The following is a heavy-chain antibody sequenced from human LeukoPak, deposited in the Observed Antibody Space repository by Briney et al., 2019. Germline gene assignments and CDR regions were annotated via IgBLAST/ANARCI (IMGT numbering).Heavy chain of an antibody. CDR1: GFTVSSNY. J-gene: IGHJ3*02. CDR3: ARRPYYYDSSGYEGAFDI. D-gene: IGHD3-22*01. CDR2: IYSGGST. V-gene: IGHV3-66*04. Sequence: GGSLRPSCAASGFTVSSNYMSWVRQAPGKGLEWVSVIYSGGSTYYADSVKGRFTISRDNSKNTLYLQMNSLRAEDTAVYYCARRPYYYDSSGYEGAFDIWGQGTMVTVSS.